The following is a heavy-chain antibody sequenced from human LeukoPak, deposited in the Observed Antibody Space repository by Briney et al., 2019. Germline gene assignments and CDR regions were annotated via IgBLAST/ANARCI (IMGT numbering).Heavy chain of an antibody. J-gene: IGHJ4*02. D-gene: IGHD3-22*01. CDR3: ARGTYYYDSSGYSRNDY. Sequence: SVKVSCKASGGTFSSYAINWVRQAPGQGLEWMGGIIPIFGTVNYAQRFQGRVTITADESTSTAYMELSSLRSEDTAVYYCARGTYYYDSSGYSRNDYWGQGTLVTVSS. CDR2: IIPIFGTV. CDR1: GGTFSSYA. V-gene: IGHV1-69*13.